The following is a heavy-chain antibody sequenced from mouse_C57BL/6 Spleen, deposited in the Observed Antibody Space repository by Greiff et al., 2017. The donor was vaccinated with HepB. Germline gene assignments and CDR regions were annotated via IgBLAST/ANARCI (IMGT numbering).Heavy chain of an antibody. D-gene: IGHD2-5*01. J-gene: IGHJ3*01. Sequence: VQGVESGPGLVAPSQSLSITCTVSGFSLTSYGVHWVRQPPGKGLEWLVVIWSDGSTTYNSALKSRLSISKDNSKSQVFLKMNSSQTEDTAMYYCARHERYSNSAWFAYWGQGTLVTVSA. CDR3: ARHERYSNSAWFAY. CDR2: IWSDGST. CDR1: GFSLTSYG. V-gene: IGHV2-6-1*01.